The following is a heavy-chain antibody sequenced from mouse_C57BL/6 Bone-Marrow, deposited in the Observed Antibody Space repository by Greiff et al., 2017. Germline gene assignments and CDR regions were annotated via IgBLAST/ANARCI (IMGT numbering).Heavy chain of an antibody. Sequence: QVQLQQPGAELVRPGTSVKLSCKASGYTFTSYWMHWVKQRPGQGLEWIGVIDPSDSYTNYNQKFKGKATLTVDTSSSTAYMQLSSLTSEDSAVYYCDRVLGYAMDYWGQETSVTGSS. CDR2: IDPSDSYT. D-gene: IGHD2-14*01. V-gene: IGHV1-59*01. CDR1: GYTFTSYW. J-gene: IGHJ4*01. CDR3: DRVLGYAMDY.